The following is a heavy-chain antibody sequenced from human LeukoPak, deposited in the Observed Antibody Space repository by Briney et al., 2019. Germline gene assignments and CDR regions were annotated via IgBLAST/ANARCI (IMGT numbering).Heavy chain of an antibody. CDR3: ARDLPFEGVLEWLLEY. CDR1: GYTFTSFG. Sequence: ASVKVSCKGSGYTFTSFGITWVRQAPGQGLEWIGWISNFDAKTNYAQKFDGRVTMTTDSSTSTAYLELIRLKSDDTAVYYCARDLPFEGVLEWLLEYWGQGTLVTVSS. J-gene: IGHJ1*01. D-gene: IGHD3-3*01. V-gene: IGHV1-18*04. CDR2: ISNFDAKT.